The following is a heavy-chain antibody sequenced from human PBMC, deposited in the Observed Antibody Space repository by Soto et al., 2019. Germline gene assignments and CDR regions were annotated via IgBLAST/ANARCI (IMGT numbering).Heavy chain of an antibody. CDR3: ARTGFGELDAYYFDY. V-gene: IGHV4-31*03. J-gene: IGHJ4*02. CDR1: GGSISSGGYY. CDR2: IYYSGST. Sequence: QVQLQESGPGLVKPSQTLSLTCTVSGGSISSGGYYWSWIRQHPGKGLEWIGYIYYSGSTYYNPSLKSRVTISVDTSKNQFSLKLSSVTAADTAVYYCARTGFGELDAYYFDYWGQGTLVTVSS. D-gene: IGHD3-10*01.